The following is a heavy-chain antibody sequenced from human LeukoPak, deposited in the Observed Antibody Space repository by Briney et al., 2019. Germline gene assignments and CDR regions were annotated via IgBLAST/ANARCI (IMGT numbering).Heavy chain of an antibody. D-gene: IGHD5-12*01. Sequence: PGGSLRLSCAASGISFSSYAMSWVRQAPGKGLEWVSLISGSGDYTQYADSVKGRFALSRDNSKNTLYLQMNSLRAEDTAVCYCAKDRGYDYSYGLDVWGQGTTVTVSS. CDR2: ISGSGDYT. CDR1: GISFSSYA. J-gene: IGHJ6*02. CDR3: AKDRGYDYSYGLDV. V-gene: IGHV3-23*01.